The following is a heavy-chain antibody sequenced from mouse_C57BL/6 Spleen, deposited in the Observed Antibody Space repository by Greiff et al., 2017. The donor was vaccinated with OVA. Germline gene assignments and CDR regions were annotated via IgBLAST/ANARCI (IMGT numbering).Heavy chain of an antibody. CDR3: ASPYYYGSSYAGFAY. Sequence: EVQGVESGGGLVKPGGSLKLSCAASGFTFSSYTMSWVRQTPEKRLEWVATISGGGGNTYYPDSVKGRFTISRDNAKNTLYLQMSSLRSDDTALYYCASPYYYGSSYAGFAYWGQGTLVTVSA. D-gene: IGHD1-1*01. V-gene: IGHV5-9*01. CDR2: ISGGGGNT. CDR1: GFTFSSYT. J-gene: IGHJ3*01.